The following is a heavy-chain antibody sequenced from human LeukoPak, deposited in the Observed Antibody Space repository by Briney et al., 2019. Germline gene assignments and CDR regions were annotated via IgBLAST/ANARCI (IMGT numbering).Heavy chain of an antibody. V-gene: IGHV3-11*04. CDR3: ARDSVRASRGGLDI. CDR2: ISGGSGSAI. CDR1: GFIFSDYY. Sequence: GGSLRLSCAASGFIFSDYYMSWVRQAPGKGLEWVSYISGGSGSAIYYADSVKGRFTVSRDNAKNSLYLQMNSLRAEDTAVYYCARDSVRASRGGLDIWGHGTMVTVSS. J-gene: IGHJ3*02. D-gene: IGHD2-15*01.